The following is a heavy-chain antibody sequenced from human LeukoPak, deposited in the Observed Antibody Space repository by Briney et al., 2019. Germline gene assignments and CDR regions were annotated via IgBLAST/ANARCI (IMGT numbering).Heavy chain of an antibody. J-gene: IGHJ4*02. CDR3: RMVRDH. CDR2: IKQDGSEK. D-gene: IGHD3-10*01. CDR1: GFIFSSYW. V-gene: IGHV3-7*03. Sequence: GGSLRLSCAASGFIFSSYWMNWVRQAPGKGLEGVANIKQDGSEKYYVDSLKGRLTISRDNAKNSLYLQMNSLRAEDTAVYSCRMVRDHWGQGTLVTVSP.